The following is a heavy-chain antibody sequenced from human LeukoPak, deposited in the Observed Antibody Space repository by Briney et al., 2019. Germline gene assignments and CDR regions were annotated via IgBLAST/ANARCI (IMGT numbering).Heavy chain of an antibody. Sequence: GGSLRLSCAASGFAFSSYGMHWVRQAPGKGLEWVAVISYDGSNKYYADSVKGRFTISRDNSKNTLYLQMNSLRAEDTAVYYCAKNPVAGYYFDYWGQGTLVTVSS. CDR1: GFAFSSYG. CDR3: AKNPVAGYYFDY. D-gene: IGHD6-19*01. V-gene: IGHV3-30*18. J-gene: IGHJ4*02. CDR2: ISYDGSNK.